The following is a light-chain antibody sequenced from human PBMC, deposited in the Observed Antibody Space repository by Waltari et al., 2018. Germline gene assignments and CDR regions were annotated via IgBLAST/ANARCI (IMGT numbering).Light chain of an antibody. CDR3: QQYYSPPWT. CDR2: WAS. J-gene: IGKJ1*01. Sequence: DIVMTQSPDSLAVSRGERATINCKSSQRVLYTSHNKNYLAWYQQKPGQPPKLLFSWASTRDSGVPDRFSGSGSGTDFTLTISGLQAEDVAVYYCQQYYSPPWTFGQGTQVEIK. CDR1: QRVLYTSHNKNY. V-gene: IGKV4-1*01.